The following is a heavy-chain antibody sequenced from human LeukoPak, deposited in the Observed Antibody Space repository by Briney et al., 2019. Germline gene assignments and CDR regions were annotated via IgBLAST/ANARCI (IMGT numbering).Heavy chain of an antibody. J-gene: IGHJ3*02. D-gene: IGHD3-10*01. CDR3: AKHMVRGVRAFDI. CDR2: ISGSGGST. CDR1: GFTFSSYG. V-gene: IGHV3-23*01. Sequence: GGTLRLSCAASGFTFSSYGMSWVRQAPGKGPEWVSAISGSGGSTYYADSVKGRFTISRDNSKNTLYLQMNSLRAEDTAVYYCAKHMVRGVRAFDIWGQGTMVTVSS.